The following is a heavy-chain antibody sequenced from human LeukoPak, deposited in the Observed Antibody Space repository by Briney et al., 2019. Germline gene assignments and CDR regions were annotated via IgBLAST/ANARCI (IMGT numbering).Heavy chain of an antibody. CDR2: ISSSSSYI. CDR3: ARELVEMATINYYYMDV. CDR1: GFTFSSYS. Sequence: KPGGSLRLSCAASGFTFSSYSMNWVRQAPGKGLEWVSSISSSSSYIYYADSVKGRFTISRDNAKNSLYLQMNSLRAEDTAVYYCARELVEMATINYYYMDVWGKGTTVTISS. J-gene: IGHJ6*03. V-gene: IGHV3-21*01. D-gene: IGHD5-24*01.